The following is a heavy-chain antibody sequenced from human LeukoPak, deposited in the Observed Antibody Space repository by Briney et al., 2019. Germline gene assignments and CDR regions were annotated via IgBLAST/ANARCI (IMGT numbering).Heavy chain of an antibody. CDR1: GGSISSYY. J-gene: IGHJ6*03. V-gene: IGHV4-59*08. Sequence: SETLSLTCTVSGGSISSYYWSWIRQPPGKGLEWIGYIYYSGSTNYNPSLKSRVTISVDTSKNQFSLKLSSVTAADTAVYYCARHVKDYDILTGYYRSPYYYYMDVWGKGTTVTISS. CDR3: ARHVKDYDILTGYYRSPYYYYMDV. CDR2: IYYSGST. D-gene: IGHD3-9*01.